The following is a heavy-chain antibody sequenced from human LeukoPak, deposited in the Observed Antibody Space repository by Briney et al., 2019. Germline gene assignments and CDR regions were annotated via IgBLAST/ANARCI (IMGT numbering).Heavy chain of an antibody. J-gene: IGHJ3*02. D-gene: IGHD3-10*01. CDR2: ISYDGSNK. Sequence: GRSLRLSCAASGFTFSSYGMHWVRQAPGKGLEWVAVISYDGSNKYYADSVKGRFTISRDNSKNTLYLQMNSLRAEDTAVYYCAKVYYYGSGSYYNANDDAFDTWGQGTMVTVSS. V-gene: IGHV3-30*18. CDR3: AKVYYYGSGSYYNANDDAFDT. CDR1: GFTFSSYG.